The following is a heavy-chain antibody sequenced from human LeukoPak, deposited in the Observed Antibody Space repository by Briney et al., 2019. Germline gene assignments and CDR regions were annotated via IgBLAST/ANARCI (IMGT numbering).Heavy chain of an antibody. Sequence: GGSLGLSCAASGFTFSDYYMSWIRQAPGKGLEWVSYISSSSSYTNYADSVKGRFTISRDNAKNSLYLQMNSLRAEDTAVYYCARAPHYSNYGPYYYGMDVWGQGTTVTVSS. CDR1: GFTFSDYY. D-gene: IGHD4-11*01. V-gene: IGHV3-11*06. CDR3: ARAPHYSNYGPYYYGMDV. J-gene: IGHJ6*02. CDR2: ISSSSSYT.